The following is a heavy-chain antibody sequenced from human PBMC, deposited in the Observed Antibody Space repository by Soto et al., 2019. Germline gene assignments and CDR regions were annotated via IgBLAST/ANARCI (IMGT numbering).Heavy chain of an antibody. CDR3: ARGPYDFWSGYYYYYGMDV. J-gene: IGHJ6*02. CDR1: GGSFSGYY. V-gene: IGHV4-34*01. Sequence: QVQLQQWGAGLLKPSETLSLTCAVYGGSFSGYYWSWIRQPPGKGLEWIGEINHSGSTNYNPSLKSRVTISVDTSKNQFSLKLSSVTAADTAVYYCARGPYDFWSGYYYYYGMDVWGQGTTVTVSS. D-gene: IGHD3-3*01. CDR2: INHSGST.